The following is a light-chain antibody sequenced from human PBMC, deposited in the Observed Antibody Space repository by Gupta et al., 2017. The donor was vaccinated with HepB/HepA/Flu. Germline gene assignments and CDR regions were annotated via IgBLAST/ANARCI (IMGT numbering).Light chain of an antibody. CDR3: NSDTSSTTYV. J-gene: IGLJ1*01. CDR2: HVT. CDR1: NSDVGAYNY. Sequence: QSALTQPASVSASPGPSITISCTGTNSDVGAYNYVSCDQQPPGKAPKLIIYHVTNRPSGVADRCSGSKSDNTASLTISGRQAEDEADYYCNSDTSSTTYVFGTGTKVTVL. V-gene: IGLV2-14*03.